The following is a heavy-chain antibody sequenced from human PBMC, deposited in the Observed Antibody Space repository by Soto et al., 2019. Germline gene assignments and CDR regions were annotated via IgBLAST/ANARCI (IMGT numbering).Heavy chain of an antibody. CDR2: IYWDDTK. J-gene: IGHJ4*02. Sequence: SGPTLGNPTQTVTLTCTFSGFSLRTNGVSVGWIRQPPGEALEWLALIYWDDTKRYSPSLKTRLTITRDTSKNQVVLTVTNMDPVDTATYYFASALREYSCSGASCYYFDYWGQGTLVTGSS. D-gene: IGHD2-15*01. CDR3: ASALREYSCSGASCYYFDY. V-gene: IGHV2-5*02. CDR1: GFSLRTNGVS.